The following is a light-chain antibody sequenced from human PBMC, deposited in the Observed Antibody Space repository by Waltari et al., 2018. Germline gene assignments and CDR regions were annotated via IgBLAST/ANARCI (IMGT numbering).Light chain of an antibody. CDR3: QQSYNTPLT. V-gene: IGKV1-39*01. CDR1: QNIKRY. Sequence: DIQMTQSPSSLSASFGDTVTITCLASQNIKRYLLWYRQKPGKAPKPLIYASSSLQSGVPSRFSASGSGTDFTLTISSLQPEDFASYHCQQSYNTPLTFGGGTRVYIK. J-gene: IGKJ4*01. CDR2: ASS.